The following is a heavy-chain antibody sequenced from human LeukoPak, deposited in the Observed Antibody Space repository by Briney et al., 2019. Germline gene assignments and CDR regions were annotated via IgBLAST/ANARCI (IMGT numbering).Heavy chain of an antibody. Sequence: ASVKVSCKASGYTFTGYYMHWVRQAPGQGLEWMGWINPNSGGTNYAQKFQGRVTMTRDTSISTAYMGLSRLRSDDTAVYYCAREGVCSSTSCYNRGVSWFDPWGQGTLVTVSS. CDR3: AREGVCSSTSCYNRGVSWFDP. CDR1: GYTFTGYY. J-gene: IGHJ5*02. CDR2: INPNSGGT. V-gene: IGHV1-2*02. D-gene: IGHD2-2*02.